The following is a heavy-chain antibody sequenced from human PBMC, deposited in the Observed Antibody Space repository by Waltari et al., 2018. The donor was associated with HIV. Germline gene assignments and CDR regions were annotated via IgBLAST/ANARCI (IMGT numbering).Heavy chain of an antibody. CDR2: ISNSGNTI. J-gene: IGHJ4*02. CDR3: ARARGYSYGYEDY. CDR1: GFSFSSYS. D-gene: IGHD5-18*01. V-gene: IGHV3-48*04. Sequence: GGSLRLSCAASGFSFSSYSMNWVRQAPGKGLEWISYISNSGNTIDYADSVKGRFTISRDNAKNSLSLQMHSLRAEDTAVYYCARARGYSYGYEDYWGQGARVTVSS.